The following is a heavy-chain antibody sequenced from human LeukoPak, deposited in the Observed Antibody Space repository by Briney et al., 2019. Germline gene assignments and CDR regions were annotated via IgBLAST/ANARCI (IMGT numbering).Heavy chain of an antibody. D-gene: IGHD1-26*01. CDR2: MSYGGTT. V-gene: IGHV4-39*01. Sequence: SETLSLTCTVSGGSISTNTYYWGWIRQPPGKGLEWIGSMSYGGTTYYNPSLKSRVTISVDTSKNQFSLKLSSVTAADTAVYYCARGGRDIVGATRYYYYYYMDVWGKGTTVTVSS. CDR1: GGSISTNTYY. J-gene: IGHJ6*03. CDR3: ARGGRDIVGATRYYYYYYMDV.